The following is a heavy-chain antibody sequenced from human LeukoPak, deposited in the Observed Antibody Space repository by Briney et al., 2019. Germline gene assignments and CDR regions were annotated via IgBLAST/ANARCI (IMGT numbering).Heavy chain of an antibody. V-gene: IGHV3-11*04. CDR1: GFTFSDYY. D-gene: IGHD3-22*01. CDR2: ISSSGSTI. CDR3: ARGSFDDSSGYYQYYFDY. Sequence: GGSLRLSCAASGFTFSDYYMSWIRQAPGKGLEWVSYISSSGSTIYYADSVKGRFTISRDNAKNSLYLQMNSLRAEDTAVYYCARGSFDDSSGYYQYYFDYWGQGTLVTVSS. J-gene: IGHJ4*02.